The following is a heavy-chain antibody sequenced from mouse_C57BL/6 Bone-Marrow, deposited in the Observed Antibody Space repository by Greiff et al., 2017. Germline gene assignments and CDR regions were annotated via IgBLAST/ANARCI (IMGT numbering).Heavy chain of an antibody. CDR3: ARSEGYDVYLDY. J-gene: IGHJ2*01. CDR1: GYTFTNYW. D-gene: IGHD2-2*01. Sequence: QVQLQQSGAELVRPGTSVKMSCKASGYTFTNYWIGWAKQRPGHGLEWIGDIYPGGGYTNYNEKFKGKATLTADKSSSTAYMQFSSLTSEDSAIFYCARSEGYDVYLDYWGQGTTLPVSS. V-gene: IGHV1-63*01. CDR2: IYPGGGYT.